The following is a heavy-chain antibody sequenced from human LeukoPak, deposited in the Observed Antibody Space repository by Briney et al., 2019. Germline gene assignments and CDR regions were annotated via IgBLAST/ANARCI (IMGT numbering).Heavy chain of an antibody. J-gene: IGHJ4*02. D-gene: IGHD3-10*01. CDR2: INHSGST. V-gene: IGHV4-34*01. Sequence: SETLSLTRAVSGGSFSGYYWTWIRQPPGKGLEWIGEINHSGSTNYNPSLKSRVSISVDTSKKQFSLSLNSVTAADTAVYYCATDRYYGSGSYYKFDFWGQGTLVTVSS. CDR3: ATDRYYGSGSYYKFDF. CDR1: GGSFSGYY.